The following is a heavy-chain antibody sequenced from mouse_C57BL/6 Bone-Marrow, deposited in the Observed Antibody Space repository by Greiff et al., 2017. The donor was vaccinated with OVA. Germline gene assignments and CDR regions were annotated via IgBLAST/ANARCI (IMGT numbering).Heavy chain of an antibody. CDR2: ISSGGSYT. CDR3: ARQKGITTFAY. D-gene: IGHD1-1*01. J-gene: IGHJ3*01. CDR1: GFTFSSYG. V-gene: IGHV5-6*01. Sequence: EVKLMESGGDLVKPGGSLKLSCAASGFTFSSYGMSWVRQTPDKRLEWVATISSGGSYTYYPDSVKGRFTISRDNAKNTLYLQMSSLKSEDTAMYYCARQKGITTFAYWGQGTLVTVSA.